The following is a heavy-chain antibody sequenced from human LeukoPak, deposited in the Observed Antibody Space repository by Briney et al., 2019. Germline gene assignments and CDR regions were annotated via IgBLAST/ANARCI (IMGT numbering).Heavy chain of an antibody. Sequence: GGSLRLSCAASGFTFTSYAMGWVRQAPGKGLEWVSDISSSGVNTYYADSVKGRFTISRDNFKSTLYLQMSSLRADDTAVYYCAKEHCSGGGCYPDYWGQGTLVTVSS. V-gene: IGHV3-23*01. J-gene: IGHJ4*02. CDR1: GFTFTSYA. CDR3: AKEHCSGGGCYPDY. D-gene: IGHD2-15*01. CDR2: ISSSGVNT.